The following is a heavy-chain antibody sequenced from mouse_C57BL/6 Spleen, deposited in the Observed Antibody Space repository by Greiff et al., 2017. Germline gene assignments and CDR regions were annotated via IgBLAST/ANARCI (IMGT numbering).Heavy chain of an antibody. J-gene: IGHJ1*03. CDR3: ARSRVITTVVANWYFDV. V-gene: IGHV1-80*01. CDR2: IYPGDGDT. CDR1: GYAFSSYW. D-gene: IGHD1-1*01. Sequence: VQLKESGAELVKPGASVKISCKASGYAFSSYWMNWVKQRPGKGLEWIGQIYPGDGDTNYNGKFKGKATLTADKSSSTAYMQLSSLTSEDSAVYFCARSRVITTVVANWYFDVWGTGTTVTVSS.